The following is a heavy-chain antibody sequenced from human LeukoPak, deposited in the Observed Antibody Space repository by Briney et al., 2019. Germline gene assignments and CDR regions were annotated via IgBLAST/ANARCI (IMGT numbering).Heavy chain of an antibody. V-gene: IGHV3-73*01. J-gene: IGHJ4*02. Sequence: GGSLRLSCAASGFTFSGSAMHWVRQASGKGLEWVGRIRSKANSYATAYAASVKGRFTISRDDSKNTAYLQMNSLKTEDTAVYYCTSRPRQQLVSDYWGQGTLVTVSS. CDR3: TSRPRQQLVSDY. D-gene: IGHD6-13*01. CDR1: GFTFSGSA. CDR2: IRSKANSYAT.